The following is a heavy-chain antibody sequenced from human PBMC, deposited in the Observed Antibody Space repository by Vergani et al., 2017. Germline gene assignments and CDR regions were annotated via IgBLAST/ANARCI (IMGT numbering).Heavy chain of an antibody. J-gene: IGHJ3*01. CDR1: GYTFTGYF. V-gene: IGHV1-2*02. CDR2: IDPNSGDT. Sequence: QVQLVQSGAEVKKPGASLKVSCKASGYTFTGYFLHWVRQAPGQGLEWMGWIDPNSGDTTYAQKFQGRVTMTRDTSISTAYLDLSRLKSDDTAIYFCASWGNVVVVPTTLVRVYGFDVWGQGTLVTVSS. CDR3: ASWGNVVVVPTTLVRVYGFDV. D-gene: IGHD2/OR15-2a*01.